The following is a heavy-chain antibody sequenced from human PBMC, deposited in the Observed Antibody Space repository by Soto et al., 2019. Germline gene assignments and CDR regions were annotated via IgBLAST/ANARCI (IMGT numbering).Heavy chain of an antibody. Sequence: QVQLVQSGAEVKKPGASVKVSCKASGYTFTSYGISWVRQAPGQGLEWMGWINPYNGNTNYAQKLQGRVTMTTDTSTNPAYMERRSMRSDATTVYYCARAWFGIDCWGQGTLVTVSS. V-gene: IGHV1-18*01. CDR2: INPYNGNT. D-gene: IGHD3-16*01. CDR3: ARAWFGIDC. CDR1: GYTFTSYG. J-gene: IGHJ4*02.